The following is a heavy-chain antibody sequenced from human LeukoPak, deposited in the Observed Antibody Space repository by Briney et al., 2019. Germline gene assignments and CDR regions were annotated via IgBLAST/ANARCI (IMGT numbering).Heavy chain of an antibody. CDR2: INHSGST. V-gene: IGHV4-61*01. CDR1: GGSVSSRSHY. D-gene: IGHD3-22*01. CDR3: ARLRPPNYYDSSGYTQTRYYFDY. J-gene: IGHJ4*02. Sequence: PSETLSLTCTVSGGSVSSRSHYWSWIRQPPGKGLEWIGEINHSGSTNYNPSLKSRVTISVDTSKNQFSLKLSSVTAANTAVYYCARLRPPNYYDSSGYTQTRYYFDYWGQGTLVTVSS.